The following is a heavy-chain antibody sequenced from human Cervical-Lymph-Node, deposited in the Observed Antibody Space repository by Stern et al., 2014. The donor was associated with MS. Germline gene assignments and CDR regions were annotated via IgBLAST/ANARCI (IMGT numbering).Heavy chain of an antibody. CDR2: INFSGTT. D-gene: IGHD3-16*01. CDR1: GGSLSRGGYY. CDR3: ARDLFWGWFDT. J-gene: IGHJ5*02. V-gene: IGHV4-31*03. Sequence: VQLVESGPGLVKPSQTLSLTCTVSGGSLSRGGYYWSWLRQHPGKGLEWIGYINFSGTTDYNPSLKSRVTISVDTSKSQFSLRLTSVTVADTAVYYCARDLFWGWFDTWGQGTLVTVSS.